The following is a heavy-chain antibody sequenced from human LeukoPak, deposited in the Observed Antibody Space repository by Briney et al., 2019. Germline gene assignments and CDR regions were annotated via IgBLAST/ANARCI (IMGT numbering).Heavy chain of an antibody. CDR3: AMRITMFGVVIPDGFDP. CDR2: IIPIFGTA. Sequence: ASVKVSCKASGGTFSSYAISWVRQAPGQGLEWMGGIIPIFGTANYAQKFQGRVTITADESTSTAYMELSSLRSEDTAVYYCAMRITMFGVVIPDGFDPWGQGTLVTVSS. J-gene: IGHJ5*02. D-gene: IGHD3-3*01. CDR1: GGTFSSYA. V-gene: IGHV1-69*01.